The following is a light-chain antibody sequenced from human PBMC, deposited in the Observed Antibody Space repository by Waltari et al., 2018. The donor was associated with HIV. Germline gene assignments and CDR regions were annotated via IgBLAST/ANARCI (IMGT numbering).Light chain of an antibody. CDR2: NTT. Sequence: SYELTQPPSVSVSPGQTATITASGDPFSGQYPYWYQQKPGQAPVAIIYNTTERPSGIPERFSGSSSGTTVTLIISEAQTEDEADYYCQSADTSGGFRVFGGGTRLSVL. V-gene: IGLV3-25*03. CDR3: QSADTSGGFRV. J-gene: IGLJ3*02. CDR1: PFSGQY.